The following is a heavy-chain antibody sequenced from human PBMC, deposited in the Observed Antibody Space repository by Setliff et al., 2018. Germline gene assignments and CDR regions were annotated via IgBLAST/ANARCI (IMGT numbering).Heavy chain of an antibody. CDR3: ARGRGPDIVVTIPGDY. Sequence: VKVSCKASGGTFRSYGIGWVRQAPGQGLEWVGWISPYSGKTDYAQKFQGRVIMTIDPSATTAYMELKALRSDDTAVYYCARGRGPDIVVTIPGDYWGQGTQVTVSS. J-gene: IGHJ4*02. D-gene: IGHD2-15*01. V-gene: IGHV1-18*01. CDR1: GGTFRSYG. CDR2: ISPYSGKT.